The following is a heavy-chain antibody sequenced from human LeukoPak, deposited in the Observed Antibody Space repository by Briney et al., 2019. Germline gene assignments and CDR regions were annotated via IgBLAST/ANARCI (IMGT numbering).Heavy chain of an antibody. CDR1: GFTFSSYA. CDR2: ISGSGGST. J-gene: IGHJ4*02. Sequence: RPGGSLRLSCTASGFTFSSYAMSWVRQAPGKGLEWVSAISGSGGSTYYADSVKGRFTISRDNSKNTLYLQMNSLRAEDTAVYYCARDPPIWGSGSVPFDYWGQGTLVTVSS. V-gene: IGHV3-23*01. D-gene: IGHD3-10*01. CDR3: ARDPPIWGSGSVPFDY.